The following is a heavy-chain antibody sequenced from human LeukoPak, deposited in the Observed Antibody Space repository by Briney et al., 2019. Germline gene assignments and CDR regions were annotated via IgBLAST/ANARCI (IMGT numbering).Heavy chain of an antibody. CDR2: INHSGST. D-gene: IGHD3-3*01. Sequence: PSETLSLTCAVYGGSFSGYYWSWIRQPPGKGLEWIGEINHSGSTNYNPSLKSRVTISVDTSKNQFSPKLSSVTAADTAVYYCAREAQVFYDFWSGYQSRYFDYWGQGTLVTVSS. J-gene: IGHJ4*02. CDR1: GGSFSGYY. V-gene: IGHV4-34*01. CDR3: AREAQVFYDFWSGYQSRYFDY.